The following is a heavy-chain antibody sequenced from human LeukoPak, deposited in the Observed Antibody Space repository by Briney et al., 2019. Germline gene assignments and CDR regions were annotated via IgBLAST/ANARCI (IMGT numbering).Heavy chain of an antibody. D-gene: IGHD3-3*01. J-gene: IGHJ6*02. CDR2: INPNSGGT. CDR3: ARDRIFGVADPYYYYYGMDV. CDR1: GYTFTGYY. V-gene: IGHV1-2*02. Sequence: ASVKVSRKASGYTFTGYYMQWVRQAPGQGLEWMGWINPNSGGTNYAQKFQGRVTMTRGTSISTAYMELSRLRSDDTAVYYCARDRIFGVADPYYYYYGMDVWGQGTTVTVSS.